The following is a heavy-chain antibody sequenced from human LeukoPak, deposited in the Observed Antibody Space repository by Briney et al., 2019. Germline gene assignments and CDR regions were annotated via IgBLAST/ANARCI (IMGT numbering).Heavy chain of an antibody. Sequence: SETLSLTCTVSGGSISSSSYYCGWIRQPSGKGLEWIGSIYYSGSTYYNPSLKSRVTISVDTSKNQFSLKLSSVTAADTAVYYCASDSSGYFDYWGQGTLVTVSS. J-gene: IGHJ4*02. CDR3: ASDSSGYFDY. CDR1: GGSISSSSYY. CDR2: IYYSGST. V-gene: IGHV4-39*01. D-gene: IGHD3-22*01.